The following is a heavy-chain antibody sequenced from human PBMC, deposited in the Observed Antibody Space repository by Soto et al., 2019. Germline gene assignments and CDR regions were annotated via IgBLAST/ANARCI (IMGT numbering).Heavy chain of an antibody. J-gene: IGHJ4*02. CDR3: ARVISSRDEYFDY. V-gene: IGHV4-38-2*01. D-gene: IGHD2-2*01. Sequence: PSETLSLTCAVSGYSISSGYYWGWIRQPPGKGLEWIGNIYHSGSTYYNPSLKSRVTISVDTPQNQFSLKLTSVTAADTAVYYCARVISSRDEYFDYWGQGTVVTVSS. CDR1: GYSISSGYY. CDR2: IYHSGST.